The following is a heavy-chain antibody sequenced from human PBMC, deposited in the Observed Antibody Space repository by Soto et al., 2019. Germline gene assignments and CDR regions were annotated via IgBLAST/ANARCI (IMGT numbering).Heavy chain of an antibody. CDR2: IYYSGST. V-gene: IGHV4-39*01. J-gene: IGHJ4*02. D-gene: IGHD1-26*01. Sequence: QLQLQESGPGLVKPSETLSLTCTVSGGSISSSSYYWGWIRQPPGKGLEWIGSIYYSGSTYYNPPLKSRVTIPVDTSKNQFSLKLSSVTAADTAVYYCASTSGSYLLSDYWGQGTLVTVSS. CDR3: ASTSGSYLLSDY. CDR1: GGSISSSSYY.